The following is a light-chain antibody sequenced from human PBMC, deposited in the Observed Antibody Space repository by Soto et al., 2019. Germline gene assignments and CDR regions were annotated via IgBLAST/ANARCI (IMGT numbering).Light chain of an antibody. CDR1: QSINRH. CDR2: DAS. CDR3: QQRSNWPPVT. J-gene: IGKJ4*01. V-gene: IGKV3-11*01. Sequence: EIVLTQSPATLSLSPGERATLSCRASQSINRHLAWYRQKPGQAPRLLIYDASNRATGIPARFSGSGSGTDFTLTISSLEPEDFGVYYCQQRSNWPPVTFGGGTKAEIK.